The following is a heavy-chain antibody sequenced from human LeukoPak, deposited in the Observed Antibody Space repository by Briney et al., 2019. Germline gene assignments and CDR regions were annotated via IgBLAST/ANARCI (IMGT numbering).Heavy chain of an antibody. CDR3: ARDQVVVVVAATYYYYGMDV. CDR1: GFTFSSYE. D-gene: IGHD2-15*01. Sequence: GGSLRLSCAASGFTFSSYEMNWVRQAPGKGLEWVSSISSSSSYIYYADSVKGRFTISRDNAKNSLYLQMNSLRAEDTAVYYCARDQVVVVVAATYYYYGMDVWGQGTTVTVSS. CDR2: ISSSSSYI. V-gene: IGHV3-21*01. J-gene: IGHJ6*02.